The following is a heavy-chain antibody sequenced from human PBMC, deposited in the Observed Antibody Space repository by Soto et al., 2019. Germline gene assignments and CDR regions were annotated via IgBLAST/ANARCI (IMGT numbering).Heavy chain of an antibody. Sequence: ASVKGSCKGSGYTFTSYYMHWVRQAPGQGLEWMGIINPSGGSTSYAQKFQGRVTMTRDTSTSTVYMELSSLRSEDTAVYYCARSYYYDSSGYYPFDYWGQGTLVTVSS. CDR3: ARSYYYDSSGYYPFDY. J-gene: IGHJ4*02. D-gene: IGHD3-22*01. CDR1: GYTFTSYY. V-gene: IGHV1-46*01. CDR2: INPSGGST.